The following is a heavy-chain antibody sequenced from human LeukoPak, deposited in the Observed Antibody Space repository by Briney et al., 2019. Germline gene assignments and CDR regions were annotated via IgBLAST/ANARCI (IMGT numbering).Heavy chain of an antibody. CDR1: GYTFTDHH. J-gene: IGHJ5*02. CDR2: IHPNSGDT. Sequence: GASVKVSCKASGYTFTDHHIHWVRQAPGQGLEWMGWIHPNSGDTNYAQKFQGRVTMTRDTSISTAYMELSRLRSDDTAVYYCARGTFDPWGQGTLVTVSS. V-gene: IGHV1-2*02. CDR3: ARGTFDP.